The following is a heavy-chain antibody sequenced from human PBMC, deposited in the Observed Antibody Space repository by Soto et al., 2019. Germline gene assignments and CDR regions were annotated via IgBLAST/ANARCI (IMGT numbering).Heavy chain of an antibody. CDR3: AGDASQLELPYYYYGMDV. CDR1: GGSVSSGSDY. D-gene: IGHD1-7*01. CDR2: IYYSGST. J-gene: IGHJ6*02. V-gene: IGHV4-61*01. Sequence: SETLSLTCTVSGGSVSSGSDYWSWIRQPPGKGLEWIGYIYYSGSTNYNPSLKSRVTISVDTSKNQFSLKLSSVTAADTAVYYCAGDASQLELPYYYYGMDVWGQGTTVTVSS.